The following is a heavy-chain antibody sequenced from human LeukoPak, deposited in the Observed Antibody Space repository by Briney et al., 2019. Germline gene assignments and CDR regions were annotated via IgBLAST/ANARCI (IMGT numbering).Heavy chain of an antibody. D-gene: IGHD3-10*01. CDR3: AKGPLGWSDYTYYFDY. Sequence: ASVKVSCKASGYTFTGYYMHWVRQAPGQGLEWMGRINPNSGGTNYAQKFQGRVTMTRDTSISTAYMELSRLRSDDTAVYYCAKGPLGWSDYTYYFDYWGQGTLVTVSS. V-gene: IGHV1-2*06. CDR2: INPNSGGT. CDR1: GYTFTGYY. J-gene: IGHJ4*02.